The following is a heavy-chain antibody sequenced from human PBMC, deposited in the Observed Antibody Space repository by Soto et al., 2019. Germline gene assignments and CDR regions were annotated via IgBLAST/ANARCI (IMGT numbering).Heavy chain of an antibody. CDR2: INHTGRN. CDR3: ARGGSSEWQVALDI. D-gene: IGHD6-19*01. CDR1: AEYFSTYY. Sequence: QVQQQQWGAGLLKPSETLALSCAVSAEYFSTYYWNWIRQSPGKGLEWIVEINHTGRNNYNPSLKSRATMSLDMSKYQLSLRLTSVTAAVTGVYYSARGGSSEWQVALDIWGHGTMVTVSS. V-gene: IGHV4-34*01. J-gene: IGHJ3*02.